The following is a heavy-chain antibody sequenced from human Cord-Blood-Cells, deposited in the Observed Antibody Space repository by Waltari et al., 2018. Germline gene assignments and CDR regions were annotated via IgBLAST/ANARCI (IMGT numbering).Heavy chain of an antibody. D-gene: IGHD2-2*03. CDR3: ARHLAIVVVPAAISNAFDI. J-gene: IGHJ3*02. V-gene: IGHV4-39*01. CDR1: GGSISRSSYY. CDR2: MYYSGST. Sequence: QLQLQESGPGLVKPSETLSLTCTVSGGSISRSSYYWGWIRQPPGKGLEWIGSMYYSGSTYYNPSLKSRVTISVDTSKNQFSLKLSSVTAADTAVYYCARHLAIVVVPAAISNAFDIWGQGTMVTVSS.